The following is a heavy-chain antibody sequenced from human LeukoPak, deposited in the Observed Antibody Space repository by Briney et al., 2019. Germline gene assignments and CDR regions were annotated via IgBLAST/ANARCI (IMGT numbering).Heavy chain of an antibody. Sequence: GGSLRLSCAASGFTFSSYARSWVRQAPGKGLEWVSAISGSGGSTYYSDSLKGRFTIYRDNSKNTLYLQMNSLRAEDTAVYYCAKAASYSSGWYSAYWGQGTLVTVSS. CDR2: ISGSGGST. CDR1: GFTFSSYA. CDR3: AKAASYSSGWYSAY. D-gene: IGHD6-19*01. V-gene: IGHV3-23*01. J-gene: IGHJ4*02.